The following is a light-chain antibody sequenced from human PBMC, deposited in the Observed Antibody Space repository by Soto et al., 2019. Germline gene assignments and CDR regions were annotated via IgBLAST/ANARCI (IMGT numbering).Light chain of an antibody. CDR3: QQRSHWPS. J-gene: IGKJ5*01. Sequence: EIMLTKSPGTLFLSLGERATISCRASQSVSSSSLAWYQQKRGQAPRLLIHDASSRATGIPDRFSGSGSGTDFTLTISRLEPEDTAVYYCQQRSHWPSFGQGTLLEI. CDR1: QSVSSSS. V-gene: IGKV3D-20*02. CDR2: DAS.